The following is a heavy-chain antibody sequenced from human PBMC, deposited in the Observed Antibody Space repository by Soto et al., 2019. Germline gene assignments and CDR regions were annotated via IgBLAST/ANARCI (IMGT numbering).Heavy chain of an antibody. Sequence: PGGSLRLSCAASGFTFSSYSMNWVRQAPGKGLEWVSSISSSSSYIYYADSVKGRFTISRDNAKNSLYLQMNSLRAEDTAVYYCARERDPLQDHDAFDIWGQGTMVTVSS. J-gene: IGHJ3*02. CDR2: ISSSSSYI. D-gene: IGHD1-1*01. V-gene: IGHV3-21*01. CDR3: ARERDPLQDHDAFDI. CDR1: GFTFSSYS.